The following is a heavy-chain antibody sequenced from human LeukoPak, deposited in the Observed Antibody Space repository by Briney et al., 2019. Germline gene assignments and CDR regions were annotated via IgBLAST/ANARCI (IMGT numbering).Heavy chain of an antibody. J-gene: IGHJ6*03. CDR1: GGSISSSSYY. D-gene: IGHD3-10*01. V-gene: IGHV4-61*02. CDR3: AGERGVVTPPLEYYYYYYMDV. CDR2: IYTSGST. Sequence: SETLSLTCTVSGGSISSSSYYWGWIRQPPGKGLEWIGRIYTSGSTSYNPSLKSRVTISADTSKNQFSLKLSSVTAADTAVYYCAGERGVVTPPLEYYYYYYMDVWGKGTTVTISS.